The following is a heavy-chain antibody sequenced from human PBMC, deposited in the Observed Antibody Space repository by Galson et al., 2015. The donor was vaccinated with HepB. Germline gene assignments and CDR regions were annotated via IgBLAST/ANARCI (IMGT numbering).Heavy chain of an antibody. J-gene: IGHJ2*01. Sequence: SLRLSCAASGFTFSSYAMSWVRQAPGKGLEWVSAISGSGGSTYYTDSVKGRFTISRDNSENTLYLQMNSLRAEDTAIYYCATQSQRSVALAGPGYFDIWGRGTLVTVSS. CDR2: ISGSGGST. CDR1: GFTFSSYA. V-gene: IGHV3-23*01. D-gene: IGHD6-19*01. CDR3: ATQSQRSVALAGPGYFDI.